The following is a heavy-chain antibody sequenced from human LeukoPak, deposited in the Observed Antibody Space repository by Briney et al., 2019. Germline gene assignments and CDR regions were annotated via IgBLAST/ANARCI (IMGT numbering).Heavy chain of an antibody. Sequence: TGGSLRLSCAASGLTFSNYAMTWVRQAPGKGLEWVSGISGSGGTTYYADSVKGRFTISRDNSQNTLYLQMNSLRAEDTAVYYCAKEVGYNSGWHYGMDVWGKGTTVTVSS. J-gene: IGHJ6*04. CDR2: ISGSGGTT. CDR1: GLTFSNYA. V-gene: IGHV3-23*01. CDR3: AKEVGYNSGWHYGMDV. D-gene: IGHD6-19*01.